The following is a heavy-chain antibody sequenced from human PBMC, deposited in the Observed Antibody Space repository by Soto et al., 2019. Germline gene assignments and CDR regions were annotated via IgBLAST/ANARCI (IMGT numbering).Heavy chain of an antibody. CDR1: GFTFTSSA. D-gene: IGHD3-22*01. CDR3: AAVSHNITMIVVGGIFYYGMDV. J-gene: IGHJ6*02. V-gene: IGHV1-58*01. Sequence: SVKVSCKASGFTFTSSAVQWVRQARGQRLEWIGWIVVGSGNTNYAQKFQERVTITRDMSTSTAYMELSSLRSEDTAVYYCAAVSHNITMIVVGGIFYYGMDVWGQGTTVTVSS. CDR2: IVVGSGNT.